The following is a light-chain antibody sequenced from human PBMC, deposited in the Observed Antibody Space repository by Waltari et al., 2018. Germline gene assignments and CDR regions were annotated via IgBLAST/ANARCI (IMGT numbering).Light chain of an antibody. CDR1: SRDVGAYTY. CDR3: SSYTLTSTWL. V-gene: IGLV2-14*03. Sequence: QYALTQPASVSGSPGQSITISCAGTSRDVGAYTYVSWYQQHPGKAPKLIIYDVNRRSSVVSSGFSGANSGNTAALTVSGLQAEDEADYYCSSYTLTSTWLFGGGTKLTVL. CDR2: DVN. J-gene: IGLJ3*02.